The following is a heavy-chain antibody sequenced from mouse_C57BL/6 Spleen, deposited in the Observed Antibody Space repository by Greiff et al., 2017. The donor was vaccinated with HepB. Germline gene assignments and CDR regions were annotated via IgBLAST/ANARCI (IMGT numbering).Heavy chain of an antibody. V-gene: IGHV1-69*01. CDR2: IDPSDSYT. Sequence: QVQLQQPGAELVKPGASVKMSCKASGYTFTSYWMHWVKQRPGQGLEWIGEIDPSDSYTNYNQKFKGKSTLTVDKSSSTAYMQLSSLTSEDSAVYYCARYYYGPDYWGQGTTLTVSS. J-gene: IGHJ2*01. D-gene: IGHD1-1*02. CDR1: GYTFTSYW. CDR3: ARYYYGPDY.